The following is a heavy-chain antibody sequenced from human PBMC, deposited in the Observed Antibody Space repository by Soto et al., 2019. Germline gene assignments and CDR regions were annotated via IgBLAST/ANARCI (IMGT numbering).Heavy chain of an antibody. D-gene: IGHD1-26*01. Sequence: GGSLRLSCAASGFTFSSYWMHWVRQAPGKGLVWVSRINSDGSSTSYADSVKGRFTISRDNAKNTLYLQMNSLRAEDTAVYYCARVGGTTQAFDIWGQGTMVTVSS. CDR1: GFTFSSYW. V-gene: IGHV3-74*01. CDR3: ARVGGTTQAFDI. J-gene: IGHJ3*02. CDR2: INSDGSST.